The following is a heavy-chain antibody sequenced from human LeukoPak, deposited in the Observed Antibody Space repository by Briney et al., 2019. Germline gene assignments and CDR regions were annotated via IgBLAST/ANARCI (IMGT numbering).Heavy chain of an antibody. J-gene: IGHJ4*02. CDR3: ARDWYSGSQGY. V-gene: IGHV3-74*01. CDR1: GFTFSSYW. Sequence: GGSLRLSCAASGFTFSSYWMHWVCQAPGKGLVWVSRINTDGSTTIYADSVKGRFTISRDNAKNTLYRQMNSLRGEDTAVYYCARDWYSGSQGYWGQGTLVTVSS. D-gene: IGHD1-26*01. CDR2: INTDGSTT.